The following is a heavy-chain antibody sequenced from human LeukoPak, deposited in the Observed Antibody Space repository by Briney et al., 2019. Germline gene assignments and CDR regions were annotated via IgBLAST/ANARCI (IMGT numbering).Heavy chain of an antibody. CDR3: AREVVGATLPFDY. CDR2: INSDGSST. CDR1: GFTFSSYW. V-gene: IGHV3-74*01. Sequence: GGSLRLSCAASGFTFSSYWKHWVRPAPGKGLVWVSRINSDGSSTSYADSVKGRFTISRDNAKNTLYLQMNSLRAEDTAVYYCAREVVGATLPFDYWGQGTLVTVSS. D-gene: IGHD1-26*01. J-gene: IGHJ4*02.